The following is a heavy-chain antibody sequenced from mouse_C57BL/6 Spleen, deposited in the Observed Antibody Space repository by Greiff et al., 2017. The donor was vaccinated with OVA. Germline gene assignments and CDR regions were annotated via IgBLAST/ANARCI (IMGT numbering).Heavy chain of an antibody. D-gene: IGHD1-2*01. Sequence: VKLQQPGAELVKPGASVKMSCKASGYTFTSYWITWVKQRPGQGLEWIGDIYPGSGSTNYNEKFKSKATLTVDTSSSTAYMQLSSLTSEDSAVYYYASDCGYYYAMDDWGQGTSVTVSS. CDR1: GYTFTSYW. CDR3: ASDCGYYYAMDD. V-gene: IGHV1-55*01. J-gene: IGHJ4*01. CDR2: IYPGSGST.